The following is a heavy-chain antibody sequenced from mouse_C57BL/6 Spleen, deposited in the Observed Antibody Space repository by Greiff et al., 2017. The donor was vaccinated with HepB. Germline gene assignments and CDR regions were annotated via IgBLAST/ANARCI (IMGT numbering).Heavy chain of an antibody. V-gene: IGHV1-52*01. Sequence: QVQLKQPGAELVRPGSSVKLSCKASGYTFTSYWMHWVKQRPIQGLEWIGNIDPSDSETHYNQKFKDKATLTVDKSSSTAYMQLSSLTAEDSAVYYCATGRAWFAYWGQGTLVTVSA. D-gene: IGHD4-1*01. CDR1: GYTFTSYW. CDR3: ATGRAWFAY. J-gene: IGHJ3*01. CDR2: IDPSDSET.